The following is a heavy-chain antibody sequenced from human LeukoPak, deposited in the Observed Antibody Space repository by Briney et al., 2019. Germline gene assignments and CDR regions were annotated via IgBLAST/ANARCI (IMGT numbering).Heavy chain of an antibody. D-gene: IGHD4-23*01. CDR1: GDSIRSGDNY. Sequence: SETLSLTCTVSGDSIRSGDNYWSWIRQHPGKGLEWIGYIYYTGSTFYNPSLKSRVSISIETPKNQFFLRLNSVTAADTAVYYCAKDGVSGNDWFDPWGQGTLVTVSS. CDR2: IYYTGST. CDR3: AKDGVSGNDWFDP. V-gene: IGHV4-31*03. J-gene: IGHJ5*02.